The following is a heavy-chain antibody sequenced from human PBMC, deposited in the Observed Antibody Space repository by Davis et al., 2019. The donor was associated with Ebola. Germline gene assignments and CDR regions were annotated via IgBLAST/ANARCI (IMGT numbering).Heavy chain of an antibody. V-gene: IGHV3-74*01. D-gene: IGHD3-3*01. CDR1: GFTFSSYW. CDR2: INSDGSST. Sequence: HTGGSLRLSCAASGFTFSSYWMHWVRQPPGTGLVGVARINSDGSSTSYADSVKGRFTISRDNAKNTLYLQMNSLRAEDTAVYYCARGDDFWSGYTPFDYWGQGTLVTVSS. CDR3: ARGDDFWSGYTPFDY. J-gene: IGHJ4*02.